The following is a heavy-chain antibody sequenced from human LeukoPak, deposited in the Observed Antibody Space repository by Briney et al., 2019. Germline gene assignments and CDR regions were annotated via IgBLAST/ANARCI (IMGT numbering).Heavy chain of an antibody. Sequence: ASVKVSCKASGGTFNTYGISWVRQAPGQGLEWMGWMNPNSGNTGYAQKFQGRVTMTRNTSISTAYMELSSLRSEDTAVYYCARVDYYGSGSYYRYWGQGTLVTVSS. CDR1: GGTFNTYG. CDR3: ARVDYYGSGSYYRY. J-gene: IGHJ4*02. D-gene: IGHD3-10*01. V-gene: IGHV1-8*02. CDR2: MNPNSGNT.